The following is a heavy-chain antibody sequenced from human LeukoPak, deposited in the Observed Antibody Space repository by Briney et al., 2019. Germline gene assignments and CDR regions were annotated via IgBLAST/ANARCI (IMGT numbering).Heavy chain of an antibody. CDR2: ISTSTTTI. D-gene: IGHD6-13*01. CDR1: GFTFSSYS. J-gene: IGHJ3*02. CDR3: AKDMAYSSSSDGAFDI. V-gene: IGHV3-48*01. Sequence: PGGSLRLSCEASGFTFSSYSMNWVRQAPGKGLEWISYISTSTTTIYYANSVKGRFTTSRDNAKKSLYLQMNSLRAEDTAVYYCAKDMAYSSSSDGAFDIWGQGTMVTVSS.